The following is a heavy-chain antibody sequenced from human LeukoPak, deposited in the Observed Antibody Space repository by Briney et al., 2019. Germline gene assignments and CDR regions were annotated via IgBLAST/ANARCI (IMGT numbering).Heavy chain of an antibody. V-gene: IGHV1-69*05. Sequence: SVKVSWKASGGTFSSYAISWVRQAPGLGFEWMGRIIPIFGTANYAQKFQGRVTITTDESTSTAYMELSSLRSEDTAVYYCARDRWSGSPLGYWGQGTLVTVSS. D-gene: IGHD1-26*01. CDR2: IIPIFGTA. J-gene: IGHJ4*02. CDR1: GGTFSSYA. CDR3: ARDRWSGSPLGY.